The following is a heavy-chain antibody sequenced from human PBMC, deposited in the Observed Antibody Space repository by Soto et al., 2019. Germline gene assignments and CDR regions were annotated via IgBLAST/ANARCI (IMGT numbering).Heavy chain of an antibody. CDR3: ARGDYYGSGSSDPFDY. CDR2: ISAYNGNT. Sequence: ASVKVSCKASGYTFTSYGISWVRQAPGQGLEWMGWISAYNGNTNYAQKLQDRVTMTTDTSTSTAYMELRSLRSEDTAVYYCARGDYYGSGSSDPFDYWGQGTLVTSPQ. J-gene: IGHJ4*02. CDR1: GYTFTSYG. D-gene: IGHD3-10*01. V-gene: IGHV1-18*01.